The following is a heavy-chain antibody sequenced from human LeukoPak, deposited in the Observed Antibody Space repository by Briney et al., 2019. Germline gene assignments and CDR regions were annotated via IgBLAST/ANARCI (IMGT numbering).Heavy chain of an antibody. V-gene: IGHV3-48*03. CDR2: ISSSGSTI. J-gene: IGHJ4*02. CDR1: GFTFSSYE. CDR3: ARANWDAFDY. Sequence: GGSLRLSCAASGFTFSSYEMNWVRQAPGKGLEWVSYISSSGSTIYYADSVKGRFTISRDNAKNSLYLQMNSLRAEDTAVYYCARANWDAFDYWGQGTLVTVSS. D-gene: IGHD7-27*01.